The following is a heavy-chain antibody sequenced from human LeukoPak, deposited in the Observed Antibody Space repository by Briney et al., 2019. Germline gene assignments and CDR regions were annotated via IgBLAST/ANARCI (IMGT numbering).Heavy chain of an antibody. Sequence: GGSLRLSCAASGFTFSNYAMTWVRQAPGKGLEWVSSISGSGGSAYYADSVQGRVTISRDNAKDTLYLQLNSLRAEDTAVYYCARDGSLPDYWGQGTLVTVSS. CDR1: GFTFSNYA. D-gene: IGHD5-24*01. CDR3: ARDGSLPDY. J-gene: IGHJ4*02. CDR2: ISGSGGSA. V-gene: IGHV3-23*01.